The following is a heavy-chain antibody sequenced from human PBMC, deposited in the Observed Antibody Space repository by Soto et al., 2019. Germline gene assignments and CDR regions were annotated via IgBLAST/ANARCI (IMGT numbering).Heavy chain of an antibody. V-gene: IGHV3-15*01. J-gene: IGHJ4*02. CDR1: GFTFSNAL. D-gene: IGHD3-9*01. CDR2: IKSKTDGGTT. CDR3: TTYDIAGFALDY. Sequence: GGSLRLSCAASGFTFSNALMSWVRQSPGKGLEWVGRIKSKTDGGTTDYAAPVKGRFTISRDDSKNTLYLQMNSLKTEDTAVYYCTTYDIAGFALDYWGQGTLVTVSS.